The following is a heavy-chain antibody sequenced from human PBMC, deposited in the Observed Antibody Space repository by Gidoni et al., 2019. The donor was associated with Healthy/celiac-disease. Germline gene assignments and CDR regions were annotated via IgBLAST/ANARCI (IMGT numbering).Heavy chain of an antibody. D-gene: IGHD4-4*01. CDR2: IYTSGST. J-gene: IGHJ4*02. V-gene: IGHV4-61*02. CDR3: ERVRGNYLLDY. CDR1: GGSISSGSYY. Sequence: QVQLQESGPGLVKPSQTLSLTCTVPGGSISSGSYYWSWIRQHAGKGLEWIGRIYTSGSTNHNPTLKSRVTITVDTSKKQFSLERSSVTDADTAVYYCERVRGNYLLDYWGQGTLVTVSS.